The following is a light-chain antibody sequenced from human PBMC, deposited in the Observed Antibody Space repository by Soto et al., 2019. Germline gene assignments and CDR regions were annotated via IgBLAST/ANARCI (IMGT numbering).Light chain of an antibody. Sequence: QSVLTQPASVSGSLGQSITISCTGTSSDIGGYKYVSWYQQHPGKAPKLIIFEVSNRPSGVSDRFSGSNSGNTASLTISGLQADDEADYYCTSYSRYRVLVFGGGTKVTVL. CDR1: SSDIGGYKY. CDR2: EVS. V-gene: IGLV2-14*01. J-gene: IGLJ3*02. CDR3: TSYSRYRVLV.